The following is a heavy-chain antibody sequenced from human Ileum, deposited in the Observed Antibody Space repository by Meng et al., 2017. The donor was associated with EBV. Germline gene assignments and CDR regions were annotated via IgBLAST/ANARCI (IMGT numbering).Heavy chain of an antibody. CDR2: ISTNTGNP. Sequence: QVQPGSELTKPGTSWKSSCKSSGYTFTRNAINWVRQAPGQGLEWMGWISTNTGNPTYAQGFAGRFVFSLDTSVSTAYLQISGLKAEDTAIYYCARDSGYTRSWSGDYWGQGTLVTVSS. CDR1: GYTFTRNA. D-gene: IGHD6-13*01. V-gene: IGHV7-4-1*02. J-gene: IGHJ4*02. CDR3: ARDSGYTRSWSGDY.